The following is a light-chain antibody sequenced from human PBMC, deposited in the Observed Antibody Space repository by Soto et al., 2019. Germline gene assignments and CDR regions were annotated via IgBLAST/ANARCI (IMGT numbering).Light chain of an antibody. CDR2: GAS. Sequence: ERLMTQSPATLSVSPGERATLSCRASESVSSNLAWYQQKPGQAPRLLIYGASTRATGIPARFSGSGSGTEFTLTISRLQSEDFVVYYCQQYNDWPRTFGQGTKVEI. V-gene: IGKV3-15*01. J-gene: IGKJ1*01. CDR3: QQYNDWPRT. CDR1: ESVSSN.